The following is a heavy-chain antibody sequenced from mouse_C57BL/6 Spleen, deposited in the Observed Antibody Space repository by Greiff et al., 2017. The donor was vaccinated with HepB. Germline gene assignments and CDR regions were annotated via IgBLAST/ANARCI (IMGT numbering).Heavy chain of an antibody. CDR3: ARGRALWYFDV. CDR1: GYTFTSYW. Sequence: QVQLQQPGAELVKPGASVKLSCKASGYTFTSYWMQWVKQRPGQGLEWIGEIDPSDSYTNYNQKFKGKATLTVDTSSSTAYMQLSSLTSEDSAVYYCARGRALWYFDVWGTGTTVTVSS. CDR2: IDPSDSYT. V-gene: IGHV1-50*01. J-gene: IGHJ1*03.